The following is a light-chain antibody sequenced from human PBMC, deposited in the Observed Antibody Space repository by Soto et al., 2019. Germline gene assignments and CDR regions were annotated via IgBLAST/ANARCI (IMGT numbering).Light chain of an antibody. CDR2: GAS. Sequence: EIVMTQSPATLSVSSGERATLSCRASQSVSSNLAWYQQKPGQAPRLLIYGASTRATGIPARFSGSGSGTEFTLTISSLQAEDFAVYYCQQYSNWPPITFGQGTRLEIK. J-gene: IGKJ5*01. CDR1: QSVSSN. V-gene: IGKV3-15*01. CDR3: QQYSNWPPIT.